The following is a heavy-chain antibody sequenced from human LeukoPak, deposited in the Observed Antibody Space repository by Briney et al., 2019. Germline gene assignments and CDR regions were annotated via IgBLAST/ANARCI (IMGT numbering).Heavy chain of an antibody. D-gene: IGHD5/OR15-5a*01. CDR2: IYTSGTT. V-gene: IGHV4-61*09. CDR3: ARGYGSVPIPGRLDP. Sequence: SETLSLTCSVSGGSISSNHYYWNWIRQSAGKGLEWIGYIYTSGTTSYNPSLNSRVTISVDTSKNQFSLTLTSVTAADTAGYYCARGYGSVPIPGRLDPWGQGTLVTVSS. J-gene: IGHJ5*02. CDR1: GGSISSNHYY.